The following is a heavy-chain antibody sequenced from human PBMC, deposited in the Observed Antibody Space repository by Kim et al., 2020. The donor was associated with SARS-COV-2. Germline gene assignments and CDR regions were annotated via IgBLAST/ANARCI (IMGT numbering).Heavy chain of an antibody. J-gene: IGHJ6*02. CDR3: ARSHLWSLFPKMNYYYGMDV. Sequence: SETLSLTCAVYGGSFSGYYWSWIRQPPGKGLEWIGEINHSGSTNYNPSLKSRVTISVDTSKNQFSLKLSSVTAADTAVYYCARSHLWSLFPKMNYYYGMDVWGQGTTVTVSS. CDR1: GGSFSGYY. D-gene: IGHD2-21*01. V-gene: IGHV4-34*01. CDR2: INHSGST.